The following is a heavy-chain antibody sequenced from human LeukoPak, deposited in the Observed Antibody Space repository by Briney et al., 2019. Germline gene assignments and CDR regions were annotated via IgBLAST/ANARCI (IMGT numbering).Heavy chain of an antibody. CDR3: AKDYRLSYDFWSGYWDV. J-gene: IGHJ6*02. CDR1: GFTFSSYT. D-gene: IGHD3-3*01. CDR2: VSDSSDV. Sequence: GGSLRLSCAASGFTFSSYTMNWVRQAPGKGLEWVWTVSDSSDVHYSDSVKGRFTISRDNARTSLYLQMNSLRDEDTAVYYCAKDYRLSYDFWSGYWDVWGQGTTVTVSS. V-gene: IGHV3-48*02.